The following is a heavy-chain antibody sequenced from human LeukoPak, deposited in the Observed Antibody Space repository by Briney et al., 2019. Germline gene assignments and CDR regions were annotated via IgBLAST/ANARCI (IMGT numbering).Heavy chain of an antibody. CDR3: ARHATHGDY. CDR2: IRYDGSNK. J-gene: IGHJ4*02. V-gene: IGHV3-30*02. Sequence: GGSLRLSCAASGFTFSTYGMHWVRQAPGKGLEWVALIRYDGSNKYYADSVKGRFTISRDNSKNTLYLQMNSLRPEDTAVYYCARHATHGDYWGKGTLVTISS. CDR1: GFTFSTYG. D-gene: IGHD5-24*01.